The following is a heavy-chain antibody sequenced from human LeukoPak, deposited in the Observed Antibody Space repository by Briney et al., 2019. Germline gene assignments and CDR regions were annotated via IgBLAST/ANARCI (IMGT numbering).Heavy chain of an antibody. CDR1: GFTFSSYA. Sequence: GGSLRLSCAASGFTFSSYAMHWVRQAPGKGLEYVSAISSNGGSAYYANSVKGRFTISRDNSKNTLYLQMGSLRAEDMAVYYCARREGGAFDIWGQGTMVTVSS. CDR3: ARREGGAFDI. CDR2: ISSNGGSA. J-gene: IGHJ3*02. V-gene: IGHV3-64*01. D-gene: IGHD1-26*01.